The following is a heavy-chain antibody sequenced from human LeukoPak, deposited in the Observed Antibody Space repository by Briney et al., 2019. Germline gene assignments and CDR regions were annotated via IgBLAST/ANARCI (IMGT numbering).Heavy chain of an antibody. CDR3: AHSRPYYCSPTTCSHYNWFDP. V-gene: IGHV2-5*02. J-gene: IGHJ5*02. CDR2: IYWDDDK. D-gene: IGHD2-2*01. Sequence: SGPTLLKPTQTLTLTCTFSGFSLSTSGVGVGWIRQPPGKALEWLALIYWDDDKRYSPSLKSRLTITKDTSKNQVVLTMTNMDPVDTATYYCAHSRPYYCSPTTCSHYNWFDPWGQGTLVTVSS. CDR1: GFSLSTSGVG.